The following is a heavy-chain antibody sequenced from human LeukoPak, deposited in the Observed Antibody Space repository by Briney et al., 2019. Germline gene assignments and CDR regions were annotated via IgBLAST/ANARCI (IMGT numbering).Heavy chain of an antibody. Sequence: PGGSLRLSCAASGFTFNTYSMNWVRQAPGKGLEWVSYISSSSNTIYYADSVKGRFTVSRDNAKSSLYLQMDSLRAEDTAVYYCARDRSYYYMDVWGKGTTGTVSS. CDR2: ISSSSNTI. V-gene: IGHV3-48*01. J-gene: IGHJ6*03. CDR1: GFTFNTYS. CDR3: ARDRSYYYMDV.